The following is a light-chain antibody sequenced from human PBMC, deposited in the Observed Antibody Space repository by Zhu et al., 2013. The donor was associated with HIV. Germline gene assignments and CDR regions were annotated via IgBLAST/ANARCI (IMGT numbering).Light chain of an antibody. CDR2: EAS. J-gene: IGKJ1*01. CDR3: QKYDTAVRT. Sequence: DIQMTQSPSTLSASVGDRVTITCRASQSIFQWVAWYQHKPGEAPKLLIDEASTLESGVPSRFSGSGYGTEFTLTITNLQPEDVGTYYCQKYDTAVRTFGQGT. CDR1: QSIFQW. V-gene: IGKV1-5*03.